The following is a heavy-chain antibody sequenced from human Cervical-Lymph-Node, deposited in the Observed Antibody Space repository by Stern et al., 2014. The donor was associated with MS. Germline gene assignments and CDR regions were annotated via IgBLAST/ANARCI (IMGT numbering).Heavy chain of an antibody. Sequence: EVQLVQSGGGLVKPGGSLRLSCAASGFTFSSYSMNWVRQAPGKGLEWISSISSSSSYIYNADSVKGRFTISRDNAKNSLYLQMNSLRAEDTAVYFCTKDRPSPHDPRLYFDYWGQGTLVTVSS. CDR1: GFTFSSYS. J-gene: IGHJ4*02. CDR2: ISSSSSYI. CDR3: TKDRPSPHDPRLYFDY. V-gene: IGHV3-21*01.